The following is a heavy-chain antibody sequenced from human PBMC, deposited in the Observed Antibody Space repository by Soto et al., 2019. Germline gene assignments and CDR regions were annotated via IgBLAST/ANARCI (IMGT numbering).Heavy chain of an antibody. J-gene: IGHJ3*02. Sequence: QVKLVQSGAEVKKPGSSVKVSCKDSGGTFSTYSMFWVRQAPGQGLEWMGRIIPMLGIRNYAQRFQDRVTITADKSTAPAHMELSSLRSEDTALYYCTIGSWSGEVFDIWGQGTMVTVSS. CDR2: IIPMLGIR. CDR1: GGTFSTYS. CDR3: TIGSWSGEVFDI. V-gene: IGHV1-69*02. D-gene: IGHD2-21*01.